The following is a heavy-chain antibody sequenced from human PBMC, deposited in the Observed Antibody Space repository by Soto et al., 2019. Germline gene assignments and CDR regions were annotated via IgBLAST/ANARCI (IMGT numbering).Heavy chain of an antibody. J-gene: IGHJ4*02. D-gene: IGHD1-26*01. Sequence: TLSLTCTVSGGSISSYYWSWIRQPPGKGLEWIGYIYYSGSTNYNPSLKSRVTISVDTSKNQFSLKLSSVTAADTAVYYCAREIWDVYYFDYWGQGALVTVSS. CDR1: GGSISSYY. CDR2: IYYSGST. V-gene: IGHV4-59*01. CDR3: AREIWDVYYFDY.